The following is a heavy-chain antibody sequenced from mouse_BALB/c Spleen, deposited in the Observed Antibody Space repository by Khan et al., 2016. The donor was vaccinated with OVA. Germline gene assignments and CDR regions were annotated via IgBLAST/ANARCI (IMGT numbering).Heavy chain of an antibody. D-gene: IGHD1-1*01. V-gene: IGHV5-6*01. Sequence: EVQLVESGGDLVKPGGSLKLSCAASGFTFSTYGMSWVRLTADRRLEWVATVSTGGSYTYYPDSVKGRFTISRDNAKNTLYLQMNSLKSEDTTMFYCTRLAYYYDSEGFAYWGQGTLVTVSA. CDR3: TRLAYYYDSEGFAY. CDR1: GFTFSTYG. J-gene: IGHJ3*01. CDR2: VSTGGSYT.